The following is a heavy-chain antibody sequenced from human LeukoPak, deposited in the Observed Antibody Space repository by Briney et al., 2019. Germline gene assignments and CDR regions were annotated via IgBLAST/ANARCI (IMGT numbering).Heavy chain of an antibody. V-gene: IGHV3-23*01. CDR3: AKLSGYGAYVDY. D-gene: IGHD4-17*01. CDR1: GFTFSSYA. J-gene: IGHJ4*02. CDR2: ISGSGGNT. Sequence: PGGSLRLSCAASGFTFSSYAMSWVRQAPGKGRKWVSAISGSGGNTYYADSVKGRFTISRDNSKNTLYLQMNSLRAEDTAVYYCAKLSGYGAYVDYWGQGTLVTVSP.